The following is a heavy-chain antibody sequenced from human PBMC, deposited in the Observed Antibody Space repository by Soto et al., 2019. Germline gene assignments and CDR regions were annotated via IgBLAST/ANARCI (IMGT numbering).Heavy chain of an antibody. V-gene: IGHV3-7*03. J-gene: IGHJ4*02. CDR3: AKGLTDYDFWSGYPTGFDY. CDR1: GFTFSGYW. CDR2: IKQDGSEK. Sequence: SLRLSCAASGFTFSGYWMSWVRQAPGKGLEWVANIKQDGSEKYYVDSVKGRFTISRDNAKNSLYLLMNSLRAEDTAVYYCAKGLTDYDFWSGYPTGFDYWGQGTLVTVSS. D-gene: IGHD3-3*01.